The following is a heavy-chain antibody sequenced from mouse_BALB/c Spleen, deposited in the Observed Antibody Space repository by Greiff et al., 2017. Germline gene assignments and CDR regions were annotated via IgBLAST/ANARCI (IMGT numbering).Heavy chain of an antibody. Sequence: QVQLKESGAELVRPGSSVKISCKASGYAFSSYWMNWVKQRPGQGLEWIGQIYPGDGDTNYNGKFKGKATLTADKSSSTAYMQLSSLTSEDSAVYFCARSGLPWFAYWGQGTLVTVSA. J-gene: IGHJ3*01. V-gene: IGHV1-80*01. CDR1: GYAFSSYW. CDR3: ARSGLPWFAY. CDR2: IYPGDGDT.